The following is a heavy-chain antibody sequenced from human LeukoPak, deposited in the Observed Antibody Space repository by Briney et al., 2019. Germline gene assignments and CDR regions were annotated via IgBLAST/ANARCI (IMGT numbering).Heavy chain of an antibody. Sequence: GGSLRLSCAASGFTFSDYYMSWIRQAPGKGLEWVSYISSSGSTVYYADSVKGRFTISRDNAKNSLYLQMNSLRAEDTAVYYCARGSSSWYFGSPLGYWGQGTLVTVSS. CDR2: ISSSGSTV. CDR1: GFTFSDYY. CDR3: ARGSSSWYFGSPLGY. V-gene: IGHV3-11*01. J-gene: IGHJ4*02. D-gene: IGHD6-13*01.